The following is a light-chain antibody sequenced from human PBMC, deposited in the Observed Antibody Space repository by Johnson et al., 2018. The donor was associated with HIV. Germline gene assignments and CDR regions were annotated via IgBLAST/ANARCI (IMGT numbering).Light chain of an antibody. V-gene: IGLV1-51*01. CDR1: SSNIGNNY. CDR2: DNN. CDR3: GTWDSSLSAGV. J-gene: IGLJ1*01. Sequence: QSVLTQPPSVSAAPGQKVTISCSGSSSNIGNNYVSWYQQLPGTAPKLLIYDNNKRPSGIPDRFSGSKSGTSATLGITGLQTGDEADYYCGTWDSSLSAGVFGTWTKVNVL.